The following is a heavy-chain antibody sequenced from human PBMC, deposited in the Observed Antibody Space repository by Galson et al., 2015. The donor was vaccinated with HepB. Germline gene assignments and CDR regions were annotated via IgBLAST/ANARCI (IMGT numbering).Heavy chain of an antibody. CDR2: INAGNGNT. CDR1: GYTFTSYA. CDR3: ARDAYYCSGGSCHFDY. Sequence: SVKVSCKASGYTFTSYAMHWVRQAPGQGLEWMGWINAGNGNTKYSQKFQGRVTITRDTSASTAYMELSSLRSEDTAVYYCARDAYYCSGGSCHFDYWGQGTLVTVSS. D-gene: IGHD2-15*01. V-gene: IGHV1-3*01. J-gene: IGHJ4*02.